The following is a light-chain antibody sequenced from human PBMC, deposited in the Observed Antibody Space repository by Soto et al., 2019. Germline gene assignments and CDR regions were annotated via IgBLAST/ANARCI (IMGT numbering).Light chain of an antibody. CDR1: QGISNS. J-gene: IGKJ1*01. CDR2: GAS. V-gene: IGKV1-27*01. Sequence: DTQMTQSPSSLSASVGDRVTITCRASQGISNSLAWYQQKPGKVPELLIYGASTLQPGVPSRFSGSGSGTDFALTISRLQPEDVATYYCQNYNSAPRTFGQGTKVELK. CDR3: QNYNSAPRT.